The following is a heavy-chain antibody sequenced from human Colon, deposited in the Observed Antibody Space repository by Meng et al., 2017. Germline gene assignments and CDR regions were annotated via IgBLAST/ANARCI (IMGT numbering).Heavy chain of an antibody. J-gene: IGHJ4*02. CDR3: AGGPWEFDY. D-gene: IGHD1-26*01. V-gene: IGHV4-61*01. Sequence: QLQEPGPGLLRPPVTLHLTCTVSGASVSSGNHYWSWIRQRPGKGLEYIAYVDYSGSTHYSPSLKSRVTMSVDTSKKQLSLKLSSVTAADTAVYYCAGGPWEFDYWGQGTLVTSPQ. CDR2: VDYSGST. CDR1: GASVSSGNHY.